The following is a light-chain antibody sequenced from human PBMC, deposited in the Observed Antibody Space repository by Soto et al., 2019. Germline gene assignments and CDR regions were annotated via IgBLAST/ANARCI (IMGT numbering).Light chain of an antibody. CDR1: SSEVGGYNY. V-gene: IGLV2-14*01. CDR3: SSYTSSSTLV. J-gene: IGLJ1*01. Sequence: QSVLTQPASVSGSPGQSITISCTGTSSEVGGYNYVSWYQQHPGKAHKLMIYDVSNRPSGVFNRFSGSKSGNTASLTISGLQAEDEADYYCSSYTSSSTLVFGTGTKVTV. CDR2: DVS.